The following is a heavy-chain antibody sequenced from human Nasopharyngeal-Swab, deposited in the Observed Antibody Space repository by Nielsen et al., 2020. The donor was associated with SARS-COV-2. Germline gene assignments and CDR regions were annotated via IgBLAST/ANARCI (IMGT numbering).Heavy chain of an antibody. J-gene: IGHJ4*02. CDR2: ISGSDGST. Sequence: GGSLRLSCAASGFTFSTYAMSWVRQAPGKGLEWVSTISGSDGSTYYADSVKGRFTISRDNSKSTLYLQMDSLRAEDTALYYCAKNDKDYCSGGSCYFDFWGQGTLVTVSS. CDR1: GFTFSTYA. D-gene: IGHD2-15*01. V-gene: IGHV3-23*01. CDR3: AKNDKDYCSGGSCYFDF.